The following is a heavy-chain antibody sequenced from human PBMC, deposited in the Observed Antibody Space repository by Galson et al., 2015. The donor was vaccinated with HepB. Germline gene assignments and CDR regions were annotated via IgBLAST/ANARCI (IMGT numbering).Heavy chain of an antibody. J-gene: IGHJ3*02. CDR1: GFTFSSYG. V-gene: IGHV3-53*01. CDR3: ARDGGSRRGDAFDI. Sequence: SLRLSCAASGFTFSSYGMHWVRQAPGKGLEWVSVIYSGGSTYYADSVKGRFTISRDNSKNTLYLQMNSLRAEDTAVYYCARDGGSRRGDAFDIWGQGTMVTVSS. CDR2: IYSGGST. D-gene: IGHD3-16*01.